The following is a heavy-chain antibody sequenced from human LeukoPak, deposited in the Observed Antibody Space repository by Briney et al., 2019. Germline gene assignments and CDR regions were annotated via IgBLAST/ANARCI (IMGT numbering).Heavy chain of an antibody. CDR1: GFTFSSYS. V-gene: IGHV3-21*01. CDR2: ISSSSSYI. CDR3: ARDYRREYYYDSSGYYIS. Sequence: GGSLRLSCAASGFTFSSYSMNWVRQAPGKGLEWVSSISSSSSYIYYADSVKGRFTISRDNAKSSLYLQMNSLRAEDTAVYYCARDYRREYYYDSSGYYISWGQGTLVTVSS. D-gene: IGHD3-22*01. J-gene: IGHJ5*02.